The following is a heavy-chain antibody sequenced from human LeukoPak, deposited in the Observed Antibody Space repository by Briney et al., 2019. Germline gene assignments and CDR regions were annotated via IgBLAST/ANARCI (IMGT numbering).Heavy chain of an antibody. CDR3: AREARRESSGWFVEY. J-gene: IGHJ4*02. D-gene: IGHD6-19*01. Sequence: GGSLRLSCAASGFTFSSYSMNWVRQAPGKGLEWVSSISSSSSYIYYADSVKGRFTISRDNAKNSLYLQMNSLRAEDTAVYYCAREARRESSGWFVEYWGQGTLVTVSS. CDR2: ISSSSSYI. V-gene: IGHV3-21*01. CDR1: GFTFSSYS.